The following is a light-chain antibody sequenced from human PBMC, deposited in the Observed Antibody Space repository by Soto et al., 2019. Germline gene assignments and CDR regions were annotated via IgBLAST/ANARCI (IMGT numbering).Light chain of an antibody. Sequence: DIQMTQSPSTLSASVGGRVSITCRASQNIGSWLAWYQQKPGKAPNLLIYDASSLESGVPSRFSGSGSGTEFTLTISSLQPDDFATYFCQQYKSYPWTFGQGTKVDI. CDR1: QNIGSW. V-gene: IGKV1-5*01. CDR2: DAS. J-gene: IGKJ1*01. CDR3: QQYKSYPWT.